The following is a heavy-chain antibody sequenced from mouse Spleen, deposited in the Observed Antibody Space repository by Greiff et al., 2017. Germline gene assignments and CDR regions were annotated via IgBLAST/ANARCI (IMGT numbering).Heavy chain of an antibody. Sequence: EVQLQQSGPELVKPGASVKIPCKASGYTFTDYNMDWVKQSHGKSLEWIGDINPNNGGTIYNQKFKGKATLTVDKSSSTAYIELRSLTSEDTAVYYCARGDYYGSSYYYYAMDYWGQGTSVTVSS. CDR3: ARGDYYGSSYYYYAMDY. CDR2: INPNNGGT. J-gene: IGHJ4*01. CDR1: GYTFTDYN. V-gene: IGHV1-18*01. D-gene: IGHD1-1*01.